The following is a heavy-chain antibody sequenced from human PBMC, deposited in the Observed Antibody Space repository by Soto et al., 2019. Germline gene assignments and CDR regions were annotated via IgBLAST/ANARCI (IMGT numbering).Heavy chain of an antibody. V-gene: IGHV4-30-2*06. CDR2: IYRGGST. J-gene: IGHJ5*02. CDR3: ARAALVVRLRETAGPWFDP. CDR1: GGSIAIGSYS. Sequence: SETLSLTCTVSGGSIAIGSYSWNWMRQSPEKGLEWIGYIYRGGSTYYNPSLKSRVTMSLDTSKNQFFLKVTSVTAADAAVYYCARAALVVRLRETAGPWFDPWGRGSLVTVSS. D-gene: IGHD2-15*01.